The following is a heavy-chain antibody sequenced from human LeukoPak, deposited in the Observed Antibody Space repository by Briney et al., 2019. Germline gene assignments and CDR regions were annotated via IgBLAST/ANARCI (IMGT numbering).Heavy chain of an antibody. D-gene: IGHD3-22*01. CDR2: IKEDGTET. V-gene: IGHV3-7*03. J-gene: IGHJ4*02. CDR3: AKDHGFDSSGYYYLDWSDY. CDR1: GFMFSSNW. Sequence: GGSLRLSCAASGFMFSSNWMSWVRLAPGKGLEWVANIKEDGTETYYVDSVKGRFTISRDNAKNSLYLQMNSLRVEDTAVYYCAKDHGFDSSGYYYLDWSDYWGQGTLVTVSS.